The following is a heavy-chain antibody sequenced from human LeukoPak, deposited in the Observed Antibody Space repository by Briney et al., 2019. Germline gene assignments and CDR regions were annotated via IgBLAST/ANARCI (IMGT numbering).Heavy chain of an antibody. CDR1: GYTFTSYG. J-gene: IGHJ4*02. D-gene: IGHD7-27*01. CDR3: AKGLNWGPRGNYFDY. V-gene: IGHV1-18*01. Sequence: ASVKVSCKASGYTFTSYGISWVRQAPGQGLEWMGWISAYNGNTNYAQKLQGRVTMTTDTSTSTAYMELRSLRSDDTAVYYCAKGLNWGPRGNYFDYWGQGTLVTVSS. CDR2: ISAYNGNT.